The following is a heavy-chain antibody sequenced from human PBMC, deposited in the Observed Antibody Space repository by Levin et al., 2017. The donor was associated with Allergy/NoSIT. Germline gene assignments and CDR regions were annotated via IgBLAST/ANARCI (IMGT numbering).Heavy chain of an antibody. D-gene: IGHD2-15*01. J-gene: IGHJ2*01. CDR1: GFSLSNARLG. Sequence: SGPTLVKPPETLTLTCTVSGFSLSNARLGVSWIRQPPGKALEWLAHIFSDDGRSYSTSLKSRLTISKDTSTSQVVLTMTNMDPVDTATYYCARLYCSGGGCSLDGYFDLWGRGTLVTVSS. V-gene: IGHV2-26*01. CDR2: IFSDDGR. CDR3: ARLYCSGGGCSLDGYFDL.